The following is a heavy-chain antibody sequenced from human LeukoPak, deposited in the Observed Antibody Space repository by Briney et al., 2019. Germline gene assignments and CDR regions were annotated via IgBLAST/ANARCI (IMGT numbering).Heavy chain of an antibody. CDR3: AKDWTTVVTPKGYYFDS. CDR2: ISTTSGST. J-gene: IGHJ4*02. V-gene: IGHV3-23*01. CDR1: GFSFNNYA. Sequence: PGGSLRLSCAASGFSFNNYAMSWVRQAPGKGLEWVSAISTTSGSTYYADSVKGRFTISRDNSKNTLSLQMDSLRVEDTAVYYCAKDWTTVVTPKGYYFDSWGQGPLVTVSS. D-gene: IGHD4-23*01.